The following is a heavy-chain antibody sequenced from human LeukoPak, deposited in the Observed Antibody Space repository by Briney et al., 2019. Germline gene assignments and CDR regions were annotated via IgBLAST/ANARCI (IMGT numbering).Heavy chain of an antibody. CDR1: GFTVRSNY. CDR3: ARDLSDIVVVPAAIPYYYGMDV. D-gene: IGHD2-2*01. CDR2: IYSGGNP. V-gene: IGHV3-66*01. J-gene: IGHJ6*02. Sequence: GGSLRLSCAASGFTVRSNYMSWVRQAPGKGLEWVSIIYSGGNPYYADSVKGRFTISRDNSKNTLYLQMNSLRAEDTAVYYCARDLSDIVVVPAAIPYYYGMDVWGQGTTVTVSS.